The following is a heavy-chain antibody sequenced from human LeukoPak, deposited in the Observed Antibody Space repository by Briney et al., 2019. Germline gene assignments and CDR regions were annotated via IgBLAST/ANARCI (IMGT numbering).Heavy chain of an antibody. CDR2: IYYSGST. D-gene: IGHD2-15*01. CDR1: GGSLSRYY. J-gene: IGHJ4*02. CDR3: ARVTGYVIEDNFDY. Sequence: SETLSLTCTVSGGSLSRYYWSWLRQPPGKGLEWVGYIYYSGSTNYNPSLKSRVSISVHTSKNQFSLKLRSVTAADTAVYYCARVTGYVIEDNFDYWGQGTLVTVSS. V-gene: IGHV4-59*01.